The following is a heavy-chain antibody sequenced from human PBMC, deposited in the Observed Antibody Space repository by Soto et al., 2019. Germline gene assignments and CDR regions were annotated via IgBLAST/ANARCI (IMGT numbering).Heavy chain of an antibody. CDR2: SRNKANSYTT. CDR1: GFIFSNLF. Sequence: PGGSLRLSCAASGFIFSNLFMDWVRQAPGKGLEWVGRSRNKANSYTTEYAASVKGRFTISRDDSENSLYLQMNSLQTEDTAVYYCARVWGSGHDYWGQGTLVTVSS. D-gene: IGHD2-15*01. J-gene: IGHJ4*02. V-gene: IGHV3-72*01. CDR3: ARVWGSGHDY.